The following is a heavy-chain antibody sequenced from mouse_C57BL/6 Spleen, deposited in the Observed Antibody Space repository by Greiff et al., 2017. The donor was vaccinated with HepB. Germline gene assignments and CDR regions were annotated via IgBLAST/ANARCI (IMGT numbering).Heavy chain of an antibody. Sequence: EVQRVESGGGLVKPGGSLKLSCAASGFTFSSYAMSWVRQTPEKRLEWVATISDGGSYTYYPDNVKGRFTISRDNAKNNLYLQMSHLKSEDTAMYYCARDNYYGSSDDWFAYWGQGTLVTVSA. D-gene: IGHD1-1*01. V-gene: IGHV5-4*01. CDR1: GFTFSSYA. CDR3: ARDNYYGSSDDWFAY. CDR2: ISDGGSYT. J-gene: IGHJ3*01.